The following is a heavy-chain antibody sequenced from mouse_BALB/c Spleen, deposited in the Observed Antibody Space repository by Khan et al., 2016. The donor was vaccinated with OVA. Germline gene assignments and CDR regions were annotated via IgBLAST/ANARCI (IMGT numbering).Heavy chain of an antibody. V-gene: IGHV3-5*02. D-gene: IGHD2-2*01. J-gene: IGHJ2*01. Sequence: VQLKESGPGLVKPSQTVSLTCTVTGISITTGNYRWSWIRHFPGNKLEWIGYLYYSGTTTYNPSLTSRTTITRDTSKNRFFLEMNSLTTEDTATYYCARDRGGFDSYYFDYWGQGTALTVSS. CDR2: LYYSGTT. CDR3: ARDRGGFDSYYFDY. CDR1: GISITTGNYR.